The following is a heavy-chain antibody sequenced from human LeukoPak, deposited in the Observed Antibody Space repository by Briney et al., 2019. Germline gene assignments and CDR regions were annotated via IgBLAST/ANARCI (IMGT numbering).Heavy chain of an antibody. CDR1: GYTFTSYY. J-gene: IGHJ3*02. D-gene: IGHD2-21*01. CDR2: INPSGGST. Sequence: ASVKVSCKASGYTFTSYYMHWVRQAPGQGLEWMGIINPSGGSTSYAQKFQGRVTMTRDTSISTAYMELSRLRSDDTAVYYCARGDPRTKGAFDIWGQGTMVTVSS. CDR3: ARGDPRTKGAFDI. V-gene: IGHV1-46*01.